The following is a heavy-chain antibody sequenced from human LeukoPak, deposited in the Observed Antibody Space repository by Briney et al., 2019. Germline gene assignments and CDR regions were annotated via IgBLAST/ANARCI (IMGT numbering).Heavy chain of an antibody. V-gene: IGHV4-59*12. CDR2: IYYSGST. Sequence: SETLSLTCTVSGGSISSYYWSWIRQPPGKGLEWIGCIYYSGSTNYNPSLKSRVTISVDTSKNQFSLQLNSVTPEDTAVYYCAREPLPAAMLYYFDYWGQGALVTVSS. D-gene: IGHD2-2*01. J-gene: IGHJ4*02. CDR3: AREPLPAAMLYYFDY. CDR1: GGSISSYY.